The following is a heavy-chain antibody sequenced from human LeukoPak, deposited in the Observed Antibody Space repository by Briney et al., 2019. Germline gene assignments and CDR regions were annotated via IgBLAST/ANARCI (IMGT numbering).Heavy chain of an antibody. Sequence: SETLSLTCAVYGGSFSGYYWSWIRQPPGKGLEWIWEINHSGSTNYNPSLKSRVTISVDTSKNQFSLKLSSVTAADTAVYYCARDPTDGLVGATDPGSDYWGQGTLVTVSS. V-gene: IGHV4-34*01. D-gene: IGHD1-26*01. CDR2: INHSGST. CDR1: GGSFSGYY. CDR3: ARDPTDGLVGATDPGSDY. J-gene: IGHJ4*02.